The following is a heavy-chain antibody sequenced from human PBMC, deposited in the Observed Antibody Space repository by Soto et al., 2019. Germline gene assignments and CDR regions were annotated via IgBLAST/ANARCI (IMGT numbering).Heavy chain of an antibody. D-gene: IGHD4-17*01. Sequence: PGGSXRLSCPASGFTFNYYGIHWVRQAPGKGLEWVAVISHDGSKTNYADSVKGRVTISRDNSKNTLYLQMNNLRVEDTAVYHCAKLGDYYMYCFDYWGQGTLVTVSS. CDR2: ISHDGSKT. J-gene: IGHJ4*02. CDR1: GFTFNYYG. CDR3: AKLGDYYMYCFDY. V-gene: IGHV3-30*18.